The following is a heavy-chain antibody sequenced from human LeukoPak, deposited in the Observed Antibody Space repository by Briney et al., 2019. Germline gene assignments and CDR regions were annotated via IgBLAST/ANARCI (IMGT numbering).Heavy chain of an antibody. J-gene: IGHJ4*02. CDR1: GLTFSTYE. D-gene: IGHD5-12*01. CDR2: ISSRSTTM. V-gene: IGHV3-48*03. Sequence: GGSLRLSCAASGLTFSTYEMNWVRQAPGKGLEWVSYISSRSTTMSYADSVKGRFTISRENAKNSLYLQMNSLRAEDTAVYYCARRRYDLGYWGQGTLVTVSS. CDR3: ARRRYDLGY.